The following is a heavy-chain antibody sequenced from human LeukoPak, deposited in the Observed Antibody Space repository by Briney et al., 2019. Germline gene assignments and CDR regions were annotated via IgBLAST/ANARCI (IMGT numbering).Heavy chain of an antibody. D-gene: IGHD6-19*01. J-gene: IGHJ5*02. CDR3: AHTSTVAGTGNWFDP. Sequence: SGPTLVNPTQTLTLTCAFSGFSLSTSGVGVGWIRQPPGKALEWLALIYWNDDKRYSPSLKSRLTITKDTSKNQVVLTMTIMDPVDTATYYCAHTSTVAGTGNWFDPWGQGTLVTVSS. V-gene: IGHV2-5*01. CDR2: IYWNDDK. CDR1: GFSLSTSGVG.